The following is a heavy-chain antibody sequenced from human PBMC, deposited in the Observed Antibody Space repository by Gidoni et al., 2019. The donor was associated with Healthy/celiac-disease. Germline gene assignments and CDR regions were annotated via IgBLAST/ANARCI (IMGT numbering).Heavy chain of an antibody. D-gene: IGHD3-10*01. V-gene: IGHV3-23*01. CDR1: GFTFSSYA. CDR3: AKVLRGGSGSSRDY. Sequence: EVQLLESGGGLVQPGGSLRLSCAASGFTFSSYAMRWVRQAPGKGLEWVSAISGSGGSTYYADSVKGRFTISRDNSKNTLYLQMNSLRAEDTAVYYCAKVLRGGSGSSRDYWGQGTLVTVSS. J-gene: IGHJ4*02. CDR2: ISGSGGST.